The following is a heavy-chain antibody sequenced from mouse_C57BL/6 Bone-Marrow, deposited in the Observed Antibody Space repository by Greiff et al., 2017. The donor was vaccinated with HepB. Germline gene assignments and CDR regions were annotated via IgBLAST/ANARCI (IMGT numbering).Heavy chain of an antibody. D-gene: IGHD1-1*01. CDR3: ARDSITTDWYFEV. J-gene: IGHJ1*03. V-gene: IGHV7-1*01. Sequence: EVQRVESGGGLVQSGRSLRLSCATSGFTFSDFYMEWVRQAPGKGLEWIAASRNKANDYTTEYSASVKGRFIVSRDTSQSILYLQMNALRAEDTAIYYCARDSITTDWYFEVGGTGTTVTVSS. CDR1: GFTFSDFY. CDR2: SRNKANDYTT.